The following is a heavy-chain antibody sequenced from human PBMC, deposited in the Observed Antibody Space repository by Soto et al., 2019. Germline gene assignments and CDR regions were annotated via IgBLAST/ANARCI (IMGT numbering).Heavy chain of an antibody. CDR3: ARRSSGSIAAPTKRYYYGMDV. D-gene: IGHD6-6*01. J-gene: IGHJ6*02. CDR2: IIPIFGTA. V-gene: IGHV1-69*01. CDR1: GGTFSSYA. Sequence: QVQLVQSGAEVKKPGSSVKVSCKASGGTFSSYAISWVRQAPGQGLEWMGGIIPIFGTANYAQKFQGRVTITADESTSTAYMELSSLRSEDTAGYYCARRSSGSIAAPTKRYYYGMDVWGQGTTVPVSS.